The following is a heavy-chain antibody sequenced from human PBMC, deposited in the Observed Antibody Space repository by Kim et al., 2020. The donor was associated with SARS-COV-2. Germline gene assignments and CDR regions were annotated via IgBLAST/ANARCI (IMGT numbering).Heavy chain of an antibody. CDR3: ARRTPYEFWSGYYFG. V-gene: IGHV4-34*01. Sequence: PSLKGRVTISVDTSKNQFSLKLSSVTAADTAVYYCARRTPYEFWSGYYFGWGQGTLVTVSS. D-gene: IGHD3-3*01. J-gene: IGHJ4*02.